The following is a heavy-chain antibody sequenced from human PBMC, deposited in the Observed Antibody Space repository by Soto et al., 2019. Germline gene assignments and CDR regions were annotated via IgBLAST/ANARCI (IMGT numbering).Heavy chain of an antibody. Sequence: EVQLVESGGGLVQPGRSLRLSCAASGFTFDDYAMHWVRQAPGKGLEWVSGISWNSGSIGYADSVKGRFTISRDNAKNALYMQMNSLRDEDTALYYCAIHPLGYCISTSCPTAYGMDVWGQGTTVTVSS. CDR1: GFTFDDYA. CDR3: AIHPLGYCISTSCPTAYGMDV. V-gene: IGHV3-9*01. J-gene: IGHJ6*02. CDR2: ISWNSGSI. D-gene: IGHD2-2*01.